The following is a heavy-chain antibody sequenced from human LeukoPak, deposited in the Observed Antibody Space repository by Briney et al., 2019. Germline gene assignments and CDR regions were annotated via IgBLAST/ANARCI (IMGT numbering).Heavy chain of an antibody. D-gene: IGHD6-19*01. CDR3: AREGIAVAGGLGDY. CDR1: GFTFSSYA. CDR2: ISYDGSNK. Sequence: GGSLRLSCAASGFTFSSYAMHWVRQAPGKGLEWVAVISYDGSNKYYADSVKGRFTISRDNSKNTLYLQMNSLRAEDTAVYYCAREGIAVAGGLGDYWGQGTLVTVSS. V-gene: IGHV3-30-3*01. J-gene: IGHJ4*02.